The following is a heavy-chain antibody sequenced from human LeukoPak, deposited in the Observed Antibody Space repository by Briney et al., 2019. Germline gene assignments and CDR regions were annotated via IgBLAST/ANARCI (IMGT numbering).Heavy chain of an antibody. V-gene: IGHV5-51*01. CDR3: ATATGLSGSVEY. CDR2: IYPGDSDT. CDR1: GYSFITNW. D-gene: IGHD2-8*02. J-gene: IGHJ4*02. Sequence: GESLKISCKGSGYSFITNWIGWVRQMPGQGLEWMGIIYPGDSDTRYSPSFQGQVTISVDKSINTAYLQWSSLKTSDTAMYYCATATGLSGSVEYWGQGTLVTVSS.